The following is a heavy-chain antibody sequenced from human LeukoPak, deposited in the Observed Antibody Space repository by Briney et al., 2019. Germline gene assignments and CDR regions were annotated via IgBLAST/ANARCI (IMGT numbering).Heavy chain of an antibody. CDR3: ARGQRRYCSSTSCYTFDY. J-gene: IGHJ4*02. Sequence: SETLSLTCAVYGGSSSGYYWSWIRQPPGKGLEWIGEVNHSGSTNYNPSLKSRATISVDTSKNQFSLKLSSVTAADTAVYYCARGQRRYCSSTSCYTFDYWGQGTLVTVSS. CDR2: VNHSGST. D-gene: IGHD2-2*02. CDR1: GGSSSGYY. V-gene: IGHV4-34*01.